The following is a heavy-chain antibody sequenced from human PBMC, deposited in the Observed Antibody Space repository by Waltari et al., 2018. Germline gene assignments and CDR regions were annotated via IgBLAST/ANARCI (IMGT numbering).Heavy chain of an antibody. V-gene: IGHV3-74*01. CDR1: GFPFSTYW. CDR3: IRSSSGWFDP. D-gene: IGHD3-10*01. J-gene: IGHJ5*02. Sequence: EVQLVESGGGLVHPGGSLRLSCAASGFPFSTYWIPWVRQAPGKGLVWVSRINGDGSAINYADSVKGRFTISRDNAKNSVSLQMNSLRAEDTAVYYCIRSSSGWFDPWGQGTLVTVSS. CDR2: INGDGSAI.